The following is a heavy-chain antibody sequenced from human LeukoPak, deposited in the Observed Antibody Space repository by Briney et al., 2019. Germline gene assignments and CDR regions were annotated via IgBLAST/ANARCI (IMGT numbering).Heavy chain of an antibody. J-gene: IGHJ6*03. CDR2: ILYGGGAT. CDR3: AIDYYYGAGFWSDNDA. Sequence: GGSLRLSCAASGFTFSSYNIIRGRREAGGGGGWGAIILYGGGATDYADSVKGRFTISRDNSKNTLYLQMNSLRVEDTAVYYCAIDYYYGAGFWSDNDAWGKGNPVTVSS. V-gene: IGHV3-30*07. D-gene: IGHD3-10*01. CDR1: GFTFSSYN.